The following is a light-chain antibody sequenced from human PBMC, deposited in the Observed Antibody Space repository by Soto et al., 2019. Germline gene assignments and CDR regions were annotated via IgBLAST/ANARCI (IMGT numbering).Light chain of an antibody. CDR2: EVS. J-gene: IGLJ2*01. CDR3: CSSAGGDNVI. V-gene: IGLV2-23*02. CDR1: SSDVGSYNL. Sequence: QSALTQPASVSGSPGQSITLSCTGTSSDVGSYNLVSWYQRHQGKAPKLMIYEVSKRPSGVSDRFSGSKSGNTASLTISRLQPEDEAYYYCCSSAGGDNVILGGGTKLTGL.